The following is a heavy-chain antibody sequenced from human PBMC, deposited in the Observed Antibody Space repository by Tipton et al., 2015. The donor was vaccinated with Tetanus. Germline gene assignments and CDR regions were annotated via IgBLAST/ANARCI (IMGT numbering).Heavy chain of an antibody. Sequence: LRLSCTVSGVSISSNSYYWGCIRQPPGKGLEGIGTVFHGGTTYYNPSLKSRVTISVDTSKNQFSLKLTSVTAADTAVYYCARWIAVTGTDFDFWGQGTLVTVSS. CDR1: GVSISSNSYY. CDR2: VFHGGTT. CDR3: ARWIAVTGTDFDF. V-gene: IGHV4-39*01. J-gene: IGHJ4*02. D-gene: IGHD6-19*01.